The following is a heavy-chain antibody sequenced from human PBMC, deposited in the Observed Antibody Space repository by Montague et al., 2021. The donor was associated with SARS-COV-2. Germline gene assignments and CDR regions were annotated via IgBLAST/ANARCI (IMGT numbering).Heavy chain of an antibody. Sequence: SLRLSCAASGFTFGDYAMSWVRQAPGKGLEWVGFIRSKAYGGTTXXAASVKGRFTISRDDSKSIAYLQMNSLKTEDTAVYYCTRDTPDYDFWSGYYFSGGTYYYYYMDVWGKGTTVTVSS. V-gene: IGHV3-49*04. CDR2: IRSKAYGGTT. D-gene: IGHD3-3*01. J-gene: IGHJ6*03. CDR1: GFTFGDYA. CDR3: TRDTPDYDFWSGYYFSGGTYYYYYMDV.